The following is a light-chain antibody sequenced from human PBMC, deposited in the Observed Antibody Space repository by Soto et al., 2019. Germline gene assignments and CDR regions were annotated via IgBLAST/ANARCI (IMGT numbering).Light chain of an antibody. CDR3: CSYGGSSTLV. V-gene: IGLV2-23*01. CDR2: EGS. CDR1: SSDVGSYNL. Sequence: QSVLTQPTSVSGSPGQSITISCTGTSSDVGSYNLVSWYQQHPGKAPKLMIYEGSKRSSGVSNRFSGSKSGNTASLTISGLQAEDEADYYCCSYGGSSTLVFVGVTKLTVL. J-gene: IGLJ2*01.